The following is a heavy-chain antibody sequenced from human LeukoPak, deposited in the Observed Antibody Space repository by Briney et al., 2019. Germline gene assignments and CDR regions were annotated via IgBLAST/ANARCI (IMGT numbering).Heavy chain of an antibody. D-gene: IGHD3-9*01. CDR2: INSDGRST. J-gene: IGHJ4*02. Sequence: GGSLRLSCVASGFTFSRYWMHWVRQAPGKGLVWASRINSDGRSTNYADSVKGRFSISRDNAENTLYLQMNSLRVEDTAVYYCVRGADTGYSSDSWGQGTLVTVSS. V-gene: IGHV3-74*01. CDR1: GFTFSRYW. CDR3: VRGADTGYSSDS.